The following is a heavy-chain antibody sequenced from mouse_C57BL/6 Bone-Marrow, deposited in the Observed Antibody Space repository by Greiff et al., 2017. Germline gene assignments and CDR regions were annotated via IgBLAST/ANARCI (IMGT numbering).Heavy chain of an antibody. J-gene: IGHJ1*03. CDR2: IWRGGST. Sequence: VQLQESGPGLVQPSQSLSITCTVSGFSLTSYGVHWVRQSPGKGLEWLGVIWRGGSTDYNAAFMSRLSITKDNSKSKVFFKMNSLQADDTAIYYCAAHYGSSHWYFDVWGTGTTVTVSS. D-gene: IGHD1-1*01. CDR1: GFSLTSYG. V-gene: IGHV2-5*01. CDR3: AAHYGSSHWYFDV.